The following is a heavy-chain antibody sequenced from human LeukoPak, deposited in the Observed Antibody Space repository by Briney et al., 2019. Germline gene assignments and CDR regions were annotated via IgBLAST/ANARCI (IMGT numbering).Heavy chain of an antibody. CDR3: AREPIVVVINPLDY. D-gene: IGHD3-22*01. J-gene: IGHJ4*02. CDR1: GFTFDDYA. V-gene: IGHV3-9*01. CDR2: ISWNSGSI. Sequence: GGSLRLSCAASGFTFDDYAMHWVRHAPGKGLEWVSGISWNSGSIGYADSVKGRFTISRDNAKNSLYLQMNSLRAEDTAVYYCAREPIVVVINPLDYWGQGTLVTVSS.